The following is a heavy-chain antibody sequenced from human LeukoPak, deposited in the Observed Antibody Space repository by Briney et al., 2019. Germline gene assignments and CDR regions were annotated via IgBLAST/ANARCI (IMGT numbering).Heavy chain of an antibody. CDR2: ISHNGTS. V-gene: IGHV4-38-2*01. Sequence: SETLSLTCVVSGCLISSGYYWDWIRQSPGKGLEWIGSISHNGTSYYNPSLKSRVTISVDTSKNQFSLKLTSVTAADTAVNHCERREDSAEWGNWFDPWGQGTLVTVSS. CDR3: ERREDSAEWGNWFDP. J-gene: IGHJ5*02. CDR1: GCLISSGYY. D-gene: IGHD1-26*01.